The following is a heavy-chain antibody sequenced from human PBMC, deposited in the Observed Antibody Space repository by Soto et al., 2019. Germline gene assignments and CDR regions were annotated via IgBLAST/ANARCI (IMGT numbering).Heavy chain of an antibody. CDR3: ARDREGSSSWTDDDY. Sequence: QVQLVQSGAEVKKPGSSVKVSCKASGGTFSSYTISWVRQAPGQGLEWMGRIIPILGIANYAQKFQGRVTITAEKSTSTAYMELSSLRSEDTAVYYCARDREGSSSWTDDDYWGQGTLVTVSS. CDR2: IIPILGIA. D-gene: IGHD6-13*01. J-gene: IGHJ4*02. V-gene: IGHV1-69*08. CDR1: GGTFSSYT.